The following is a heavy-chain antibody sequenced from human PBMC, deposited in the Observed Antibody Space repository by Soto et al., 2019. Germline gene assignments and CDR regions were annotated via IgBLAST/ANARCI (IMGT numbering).Heavy chain of an antibody. J-gene: IGHJ6*02. V-gene: IGHV3-48*02. CDR2: ISSSTSTI. D-gene: IGHD6-19*01. CDR3: ARDKGLPMTGTLYYYGMDV. CDR1: GFIFSSYG. Sequence: EVQLVESGGGLVQPGGSLRLSCAASGFIFSSYGMNWVRQAPGKGLEWVSYISSSTSTIYYVDSVKGRFTISRDNAKNSLYLQMNILRDDDTAVYYCARDKGLPMTGTLYYYGMDVWGQGTTVTVSS.